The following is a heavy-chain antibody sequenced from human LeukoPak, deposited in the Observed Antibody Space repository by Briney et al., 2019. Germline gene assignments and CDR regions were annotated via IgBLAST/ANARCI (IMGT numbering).Heavy chain of an antibody. CDR3: ASPEGD. V-gene: IGHV1-2*02. Sequence: ASVKVSCKPSGYTFTGYYLHWVRQAPGQGLEWMGWINPNTGATIYAEKFQGRVTMTRDTSIDTAYMEMRSLRSDDTAVYYCASPEGDWGQGTLVTVSS. CDR2: INPNTGAT. D-gene: IGHD1-14*01. CDR1: GYTFTGYY. J-gene: IGHJ4*02.